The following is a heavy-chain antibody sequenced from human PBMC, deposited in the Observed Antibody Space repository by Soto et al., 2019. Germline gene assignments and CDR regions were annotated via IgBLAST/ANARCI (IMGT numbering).Heavy chain of an antibody. CDR2: ISYDGSNK. V-gene: IGHV3-30-3*01. J-gene: IGHJ4*02. D-gene: IGHD3-9*01. CDR1: GFTFSSYA. CDR3: ARESDILTGYYRGIGLDY. Sequence: SLRLSCAASGFTFSSYAMHWVRQAPGKGLEWVAVISYDGSNKYYADSVKGRFTISRDNSKNTLYLQMNSLRAEDTAVYYCARESDILTGYYRGIGLDYWGQGTLVTVSS.